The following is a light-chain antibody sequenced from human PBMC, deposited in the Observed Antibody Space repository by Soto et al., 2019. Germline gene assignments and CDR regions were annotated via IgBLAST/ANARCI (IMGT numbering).Light chain of an antibody. J-gene: IGKJ5*01. CDR3: QQYGSSPIT. CDR1: QSVSSSY. Sequence: EIVLTQSPGTLSLSPGERATLSCRASQSVSSSYLSWYQQKPGQAPRLLIYGASSRATGIPDRFSGSGSGTDFTLTVRRLEPEDFAVYYCQQYGSSPITFGQGTRLEIK. V-gene: IGKV3-20*01. CDR2: GAS.